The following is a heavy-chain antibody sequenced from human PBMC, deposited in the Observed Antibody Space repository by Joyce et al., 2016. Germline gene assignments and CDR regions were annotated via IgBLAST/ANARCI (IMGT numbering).Heavy chain of an antibody. CDR1: GYPFIPYY. V-gene: IGHV1-46*04. J-gene: IGHJ2*01. D-gene: IGHD6-13*01. CDR2: INSGDGST. Sequence: QVQLVQSGAEGKKPGASVTVSCKASGYPFIPYYIHWVRQAPGQGLEWMGLINSGDGSTSYEQKLQGTVTITKDTSTSTIYMELSNLTSEYTAVYYCARGSGSSLWYFDIWGRGTLVTVSS. CDR3: ARGSGSSLWYFDI.